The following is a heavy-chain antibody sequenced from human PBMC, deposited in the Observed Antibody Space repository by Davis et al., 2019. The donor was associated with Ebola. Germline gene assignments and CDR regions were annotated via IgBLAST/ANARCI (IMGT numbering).Heavy chain of an antibody. CDR1: GITFSSYV. V-gene: IGHV3-23*01. CDR2: ISTRGDST. J-gene: IGHJ6*02. CDR3: AHGEIGGTPIRTYNTDAVKGRFTISSDNSKNTLYLQMNSLGAENTAVYYCAKVDRGGHSVRRYYGMDV. Sequence: GESLKISCVSSGITFSSYVMSWVRQAPGKGLEWVSCISTRGDSTYYADSVKGRFTISRDNSKNTLYLQMNSLRAATTAEYCGAHGEIGGTPIRTYNTDAVKGRFTISSDNSKNTLYLQMNSLGAENTAVYYCAKVDRGGHSVRRYYGMDVWGQGTTVTVSS. D-gene: IGHD1-26*01.